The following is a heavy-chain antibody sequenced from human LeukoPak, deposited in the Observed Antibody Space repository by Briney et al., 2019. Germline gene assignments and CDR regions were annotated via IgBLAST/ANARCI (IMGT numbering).Heavy chain of an antibody. V-gene: IGHV4-59*01. J-gene: IGHJ3*02. CDR2: IYYSGST. Sequence: SETLSLTCTVSGGSISSYYWSWIRQPPGKGLEWIGYIYYSGSTNYNPSLKSRVTISVDTSKNQFSLKLSSVTAADTAVYYCARDTYRSSWYRDAFDIWGQGTMVTVSS. CDR3: ARDTYRSSWYRDAFDI. D-gene: IGHD6-13*01. CDR1: GGSISSYY.